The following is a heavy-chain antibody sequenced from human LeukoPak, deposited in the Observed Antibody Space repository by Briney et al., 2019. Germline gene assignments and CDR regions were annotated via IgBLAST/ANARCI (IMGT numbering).Heavy chain of an antibody. CDR3: ARYGDVAGHFDY. CDR1: GFTFSSYG. V-gene: IGHV3-30*03. Sequence: GRSLRLSCAASGFTFSSYGMHWVRQAPGKGLEWVAVISYDGSNKYYADSVKGRFTISRDNSKNTLYLQMNSLRAEDTAVYYCARYGDVAGHFDYWGQGTLVTVSS. D-gene: IGHD6-19*01. J-gene: IGHJ4*02. CDR2: ISYDGSNK.